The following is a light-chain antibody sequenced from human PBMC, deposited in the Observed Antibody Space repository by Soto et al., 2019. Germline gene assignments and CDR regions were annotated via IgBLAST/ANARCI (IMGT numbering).Light chain of an antibody. J-gene: IGKJ1*01. Sequence: EIVITQSPATLSVSPGERATLSCRARETVSSNVAWYQQKPGQAPRLLIYGAATRATGIPARFSGSGSGTEFTLTISSLQSEDIAVYYCQQYSNWPLAFGQGTKVEIK. CDR3: QQYSNWPLA. V-gene: IGKV3-15*01. CDR2: GAA. CDR1: ETVSSN.